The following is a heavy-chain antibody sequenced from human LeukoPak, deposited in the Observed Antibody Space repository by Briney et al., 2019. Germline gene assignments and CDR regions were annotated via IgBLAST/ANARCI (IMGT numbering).Heavy chain of an antibody. V-gene: IGHV4-34*01. CDR3: AESSGLQGGAFDI. J-gene: IGHJ3*02. CDR1: GGSFSGYY. Sequence: RPSETLSLTCAVYGGSFSGYYWSWIRQPPGKGLEWIGEINHSGSTNYNPSLKSRVTISVDTSKNQFSLKLSSVTAADTAVYYCAESSGLQGGAFDIWGQGTMVTVSS. D-gene: IGHD6-19*01. CDR2: INHSGST.